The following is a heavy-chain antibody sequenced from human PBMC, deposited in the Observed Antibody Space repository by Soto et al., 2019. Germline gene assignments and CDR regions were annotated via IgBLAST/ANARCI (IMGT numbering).Heavy chain of an antibody. CDR1: GGSFSGYY. D-gene: IGHD4-17*01. Sequence: QVQLQQWGAGLLKPSETLSLTCAVYGGSFSGYYWSWIRQPPGKGLEWIGEINHSGSTNYNPSLKSRVTISVDTSKNQFSLKLSSVTAADTAVYYYARGPAVSRFIDYWGQGTLVTVSS. V-gene: IGHV4-34*01. CDR3: ARGPAVSRFIDY. J-gene: IGHJ4*02. CDR2: INHSGST.